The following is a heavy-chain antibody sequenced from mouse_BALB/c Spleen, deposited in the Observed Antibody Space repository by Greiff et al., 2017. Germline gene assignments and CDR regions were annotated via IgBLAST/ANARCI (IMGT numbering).Heavy chain of an antibody. CDR2: ISSGGST. V-gene: IGHV5-6-5*01. CDR1: GFTFSSYA. D-gene: IGHD1-1*01. CDR3: ASRGSRGNY. J-gene: IGHJ2*01. Sequence: EVQGVESGGGLVKPGGSLKLSCAASGFTFSSYAMSWVRQTPEKRLEWVASISSGGSTYYPDSVKGRFTISRDNARNILYLQMSSLRSEDTAMYYCASRGSRGNYWGQGTTLTVYS.